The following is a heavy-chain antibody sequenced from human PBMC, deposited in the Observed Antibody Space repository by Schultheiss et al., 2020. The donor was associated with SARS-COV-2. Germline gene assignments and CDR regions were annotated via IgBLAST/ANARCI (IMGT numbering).Heavy chain of an antibody. V-gene: IGHV1-18*01. Sequence: ASVKVSCKASGYTFTSYGISWVRQAPGQGLEWMGWISAYNGNTNYSQKLQGRVTMTTDTSTSTAYMELRSLRSDDTAVYYCARGYCYGSWGDNWFDPWGQGTLVTVSS. CDR3: ARGYCYGSWGDNWFDP. CDR1: GYTFTSYG. J-gene: IGHJ5*02. CDR2: ISAYNGNT. D-gene: IGHD5-18*01.